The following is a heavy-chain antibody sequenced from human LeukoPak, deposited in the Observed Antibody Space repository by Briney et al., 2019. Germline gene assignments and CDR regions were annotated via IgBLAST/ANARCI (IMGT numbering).Heavy chain of an antibody. V-gene: IGHV3-33*08. CDR3: ARDHWGGYSNFVKGFDS. Sequence: GGSLRLSCAASRFVFESYGMHWVRQTPRRGLEWVAVIFHDGNNRYYSESVKGRFTISRDNSKNTLYLQMSRLRAEDTAVYYCARDHWGGYSNFVKGFDSWGQGTQVIVSS. CDR1: RFVFESYG. J-gene: IGHJ4*02. D-gene: IGHD4-11*01. CDR2: IFHDGNNR.